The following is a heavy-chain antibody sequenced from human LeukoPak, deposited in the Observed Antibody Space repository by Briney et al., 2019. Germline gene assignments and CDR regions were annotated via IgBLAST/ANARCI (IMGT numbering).Heavy chain of an antibody. J-gene: IGHJ4*02. V-gene: IGHV4-59*08. CDR1: GGSIRSYY. CDR3: ARLPPIVGATTAFDY. Sequence: SETLSLTCIVSGGSIRSYYWSWIRQPPGKGLECIGYIYYSGSTNYNPSLKSRVTISVDPSENQFSLKLSSVTAADTAVYYCARLPPIVGATTAFDYWGQGTLVTVSS. D-gene: IGHD1-26*01. CDR2: IYYSGST.